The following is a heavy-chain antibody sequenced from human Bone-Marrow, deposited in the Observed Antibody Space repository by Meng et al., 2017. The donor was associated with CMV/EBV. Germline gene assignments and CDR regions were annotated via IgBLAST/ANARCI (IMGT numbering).Heavy chain of an antibody. CDR3: ASTSDSSGYYPGY. Sequence: GESLKISCAASGFTFSSHWMSWVRQAPGKGLEWVANIKQDGSEKYYVDSVKGRFTISRDNAKNSLYLQMNSLRAEDTAVYYCASTSDSSGYYPGYWGQGTLVTVSS. CDR1: GFTFSSHW. CDR2: IKQDGSEK. V-gene: IGHV3-7*01. D-gene: IGHD3-22*01. J-gene: IGHJ4*02.